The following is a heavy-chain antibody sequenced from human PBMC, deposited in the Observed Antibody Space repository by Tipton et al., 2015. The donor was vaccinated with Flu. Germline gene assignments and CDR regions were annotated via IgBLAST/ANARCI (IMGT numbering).Heavy chain of an antibody. CDR1: GFTFSSYW. J-gene: IGHJ4*02. Sequence: SLRLSCAASGFTFSSYWMHWVRQGPGKGLVWVSRINAAGTIITYADSVKGRFTISRDYAKNTLYLQMNSRRAEDTAVYYCARDPGRYWGQGTLVTVSS. D-gene: IGHD1-1*01. V-gene: IGHV3-74*01. CDR2: INAAGTII. CDR3: ARDPGRY.